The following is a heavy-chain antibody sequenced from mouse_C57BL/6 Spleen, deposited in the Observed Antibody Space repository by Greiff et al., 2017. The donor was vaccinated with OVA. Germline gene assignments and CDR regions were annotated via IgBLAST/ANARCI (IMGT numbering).Heavy chain of an antibody. J-gene: IGHJ3*01. D-gene: IGHD2-5*01. V-gene: IGHV1-50*01. CDR3: ARGNYSNFWFAY. CDR1: GYTFTSYW. Sequence: QVQLKQSGAELVKPGASVKLSCKASGYTFTSYWMQWVKQRPGQGLEWIGEIDPSDSYTNYNQKFKGKATLTVDTSSSTAYMQLSSLTSEDSAVYYCARGNYSNFWFAYWGQGTLVTVSA. CDR2: IDPSDSYT.